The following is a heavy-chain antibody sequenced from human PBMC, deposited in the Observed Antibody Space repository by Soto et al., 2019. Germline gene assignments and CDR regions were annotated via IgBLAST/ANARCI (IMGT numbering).Heavy chain of an antibody. V-gene: IGHV3-48*03. CDR1: GFTFSSYE. J-gene: IGHJ3*02. Sequence: GGSLRLSCAASGFTFSSYEMNWVRQAPGKGLEWVSYISSSGSTIYYADSVKGRFTISRDNAKNSLYLQMNSLRAEDTAVYYCASSPADSSEGWNAFDIWGQGTMVTVSS. D-gene: IGHD3-22*01. CDR3: ASSPADSSEGWNAFDI. CDR2: ISSSGSTI.